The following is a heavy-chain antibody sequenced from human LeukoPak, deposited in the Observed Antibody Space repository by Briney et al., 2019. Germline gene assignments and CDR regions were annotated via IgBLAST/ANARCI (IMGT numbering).Heavy chain of an antibody. CDR1: GFIFSNTW. V-gene: IGHV3-15*01. J-gene: IGHJ4*02. Sequence: GGSLRLSCAASGFIFSNTWMNWVRQTPGKGLEWVGRIKTKTDGWTTEYAAPVKGRFTISRDDSKNTLYLQMNSLKTEDTAVYYCTSRLITTNDYWGQGTLVTVSS. CDR2: IKTKTDGWTT. CDR3: TSRLITTNDY. D-gene: IGHD3-3*01.